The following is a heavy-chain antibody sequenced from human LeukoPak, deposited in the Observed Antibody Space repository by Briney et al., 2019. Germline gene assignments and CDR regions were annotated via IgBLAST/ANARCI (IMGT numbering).Heavy chain of an antibody. CDR3: ARDDVGSQYASSGQAPDAFDI. CDR2: INPSGGST. J-gene: IGHJ3*02. V-gene: IGHV1-46*01. Sequence: ASVKVSCKASGYTFTSYYMHWVREAPGQGLEWMGIINPSGGSTSYAQKFQGRVTMTRDTSTSTVYMELSSLRSEDTAVYYCARDDVGSQYASSGQAPDAFDIWGQGTMVTVSS. CDR1: GYTFTSYY. D-gene: IGHD3-22*01.